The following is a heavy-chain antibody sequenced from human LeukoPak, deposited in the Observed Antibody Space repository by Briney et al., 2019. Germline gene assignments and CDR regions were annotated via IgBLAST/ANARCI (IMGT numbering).Heavy chain of an antibody. CDR3: AKEGRVDAFGI. J-gene: IGHJ3*02. CDR1: GFTFSSYG. V-gene: IGHV3-30*18. Sequence: GGSLRLSCAASGFTFSSYGMHWVRQAPGKGLEWVAVISYDGSNKYYADSVKGRFTISRDNSKNTLYLQMNSLRAEDTAVYYCAKEGRVDAFGIWGQGTMVTVSS. CDR2: ISYDGSNK.